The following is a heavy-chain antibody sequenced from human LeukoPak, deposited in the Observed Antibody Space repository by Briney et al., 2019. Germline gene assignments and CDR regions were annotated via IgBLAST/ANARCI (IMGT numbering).Heavy chain of an antibody. D-gene: IGHD3-9*01. CDR1: GFTFSSYS. J-gene: IGHJ4*02. Sequence: GGSLRLSCAASGFTFSSYSMNWVRQAPGKGLEWVSSISSSSSYIYYADSVKGRFTISRDNAKNSLYLQMNSLRAEDTAVYYCARVLRYFDWLSGHWGQGTLVTVSS. V-gene: IGHV3-21*01. CDR3: ARVLRYFDWLSGH. CDR2: ISSSSSYI.